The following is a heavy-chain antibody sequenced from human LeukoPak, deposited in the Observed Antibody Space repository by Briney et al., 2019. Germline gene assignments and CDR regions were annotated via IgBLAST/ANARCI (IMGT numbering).Heavy chain of an antibody. CDR2: ISSSGSTI. D-gene: IGHD3-10*01. CDR3: ARDRGFGEYAFDI. J-gene: IGHJ3*02. V-gene: IGHV3-11*04. Sequence: PGGSLRLSCAASGFTFSDYYMSWIRQAPGKGLEWVSYISSSGSTIYYADSVKGRFTISRDNAKNSLYLQMNSLRVEDTAVYYCARDRGFGEYAFDIWGQGTMVTVSS. CDR1: GFTFSDYY.